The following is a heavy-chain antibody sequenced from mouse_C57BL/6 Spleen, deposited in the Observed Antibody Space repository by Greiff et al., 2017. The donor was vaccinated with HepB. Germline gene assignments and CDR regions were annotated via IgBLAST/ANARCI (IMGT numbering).Heavy chain of an antibody. Sequence: EVKLQESGGGLVQPGGSLSLSCAASGFTFTDYYMSWVRQPPGKALEWLGFIRNKANGYTTEYSASVKGRFTISRDNSQSILYLQMNALRAEDSATYYCARFPLYYYAMDYWGQGTSVTVSS. CDR1: GFTFTDYY. J-gene: IGHJ4*01. CDR3: ARFPLYYYAMDY. CDR2: IRNKANGYTT. V-gene: IGHV7-3*01.